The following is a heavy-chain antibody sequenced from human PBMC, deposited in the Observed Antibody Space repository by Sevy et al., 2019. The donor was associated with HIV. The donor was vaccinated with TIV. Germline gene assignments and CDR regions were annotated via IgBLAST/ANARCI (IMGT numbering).Heavy chain of an antibody. Sequence: ASVKVSCKASGYTFTSYDINWVRQATGQGLEWMGWMNPNSGNTGYAQKFQGRVTMTRNTSISTAYMELSSLRSGEPAVYYCAGGRGMGRGVIIPTMYYYCMDVWGKGTTVTVSS. CDR3: AGGRGMGRGVIIPTMYYYCMDV. D-gene: IGHD3-10*01. V-gene: IGHV1-8*01. J-gene: IGHJ6*03. CDR2: MNPNSGNT. CDR1: GYTFTSYD.